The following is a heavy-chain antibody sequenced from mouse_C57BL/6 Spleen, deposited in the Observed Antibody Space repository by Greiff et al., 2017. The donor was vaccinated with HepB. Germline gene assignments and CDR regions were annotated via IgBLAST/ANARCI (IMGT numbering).Heavy chain of an antibody. Sequence: EVKVVESGGGLVKPGGSLKLSCAASGFTFSSYAMSWVRQTPEKRLEWVATISDGGSYTYYPDNVKGRFTISRDNAKNNLYLQMSHLKSEDTAMYYCARGHAMDYWGQGTSVTVPS. J-gene: IGHJ4*01. CDR1: GFTFSSYA. CDR3: ARGHAMDY. V-gene: IGHV5-4*03. CDR2: ISDGGSYT.